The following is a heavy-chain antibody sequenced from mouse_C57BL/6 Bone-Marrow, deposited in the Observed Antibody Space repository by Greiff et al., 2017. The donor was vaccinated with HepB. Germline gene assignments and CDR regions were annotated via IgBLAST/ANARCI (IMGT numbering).Heavy chain of an antibody. V-gene: IGHV1-59*01. CDR1: GYSFPSYW. CDR3: ARIYYDSDY. Sequence: VQLQPPGAALVRPGTSVKLSCKASGYSFPSYWLHWVKQRPGQGLEWIGVIDPSDSYTNYNQKFKGKATLTVDTSSSTAYMQLSSLTSEDSAVYYCARIYYDSDYWGQGTTLTVAS. J-gene: IGHJ2*01. D-gene: IGHD2-4*01. CDR2: IDPSDSYT.